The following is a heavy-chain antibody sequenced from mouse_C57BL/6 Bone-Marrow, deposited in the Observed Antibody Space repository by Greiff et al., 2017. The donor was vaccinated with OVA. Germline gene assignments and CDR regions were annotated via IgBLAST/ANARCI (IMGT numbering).Heavy chain of an antibody. CDR1: GYAFSSSW. CDR2: IYPGDGDN. Sequence: QVQLQQSGPELVKPGASVKISCKASGYAFSSSWMNWVKQRPGKGLEWIGRIYPGDGDNTYNGKFTGKATLTVDKYSSTAYMQLSSLTSEYSAVYFCARSYGSRSYWYFDVWGTGTTVTVAS. CDR3: ARSYGSRSYWYFDV. J-gene: IGHJ1*03. V-gene: IGHV1-82*01. D-gene: IGHD1-1*01.